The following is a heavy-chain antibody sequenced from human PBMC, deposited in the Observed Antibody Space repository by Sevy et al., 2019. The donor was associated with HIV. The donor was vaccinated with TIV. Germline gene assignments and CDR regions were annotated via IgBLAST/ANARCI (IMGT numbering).Heavy chain of an antibody. D-gene: IGHD3-22*01. Sequence: GGSLRLSCAASGCTFSTYNHYWMTWVRQAPGKGLEWVSNIKEDGSEKYYVDSVKGRFTISRDNAKNSVYLQMNSLRAEDTAVYFWARERPYESSGPFGNWCQGILVTVSS. V-gene: IGHV3-7*01. CDR1: GCTFSTYNHYW. CDR3: ARERPYESSGPFGN. J-gene: IGHJ1*01. CDR2: IKEDGSEK.